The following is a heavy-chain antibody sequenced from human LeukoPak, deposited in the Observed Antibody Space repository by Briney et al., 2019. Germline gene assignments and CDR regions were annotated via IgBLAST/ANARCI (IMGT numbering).Heavy chain of an antibody. CDR3: ARLGYYGPGNKPFDP. Sequence: LGESLKISCKGSGYSFTNYWIGWVRQMPGKGLEWMGIIYPGDSAGDSDTRYSPPFRGQVTISADKSISTAYLQWSSLKASDAAMYYCARLGYYGPGNKPFDPWGQGTLVTVSS. V-gene: IGHV5-51*01. CDR2: IYPGDSAGDSDT. CDR1: GYSFTNYW. J-gene: IGHJ5*02. D-gene: IGHD3-10*01.